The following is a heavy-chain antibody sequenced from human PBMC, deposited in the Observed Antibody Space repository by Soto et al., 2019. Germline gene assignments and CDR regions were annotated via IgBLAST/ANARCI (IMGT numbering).Heavy chain of an antibody. CDR3: ARDHANRYYYYMDV. J-gene: IGHJ6*03. CDR2: ISSSSSYI. V-gene: IGHV3-21*01. Sequence: EVQLVESGGGLVKPGGSLRLSCAASGFTFSSYSMNWVRQAPGKGLEWVSSISSSSSYIYYADSVKGRFTISRDNAKNSLYLQMNSLRAEDTAVYYCARDHANRYYYYMDVWGKGTMVTVSS. CDR1: GFTFSSYS.